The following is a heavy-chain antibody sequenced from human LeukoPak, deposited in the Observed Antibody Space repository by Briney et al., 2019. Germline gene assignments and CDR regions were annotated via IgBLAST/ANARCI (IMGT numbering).Heavy chain of an antibody. J-gene: IGHJ6*02. CDR2: INSDGSST. Sequence: GGSLRLSCAASGFTFSSYSMHWVRQAPGKGLVWVSRINSDGSSTSYADSVKGRFTVSRDNAKNTLYLQMNGLRAEDTAVYYCARPIYYYGMDVWGQGTTVTVSS. V-gene: IGHV3-74*01. CDR3: ARPIYYYGMDV. CDR1: GFTFSSYS.